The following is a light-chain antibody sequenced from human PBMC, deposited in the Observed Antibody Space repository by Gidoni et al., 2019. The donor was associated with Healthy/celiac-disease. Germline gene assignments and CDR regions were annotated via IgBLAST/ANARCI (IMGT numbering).Light chain of an antibody. CDR2: EVS. J-gene: IGLJ2*01. V-gene: IGLV2-14*01. Sequence: QSALTQPASVSGSPGQSITISCPGTSSDVGGYNYVSWYHHHPGKAPKLMIYEVSNRPAGVSNRFSGSKSGNTASLTISVLQAEDEADYYCSSYTSSSTRGVFGGGTKLTVL. CDR3: SSYTSSSTRGV. CDR1: SSDVGGYNY.